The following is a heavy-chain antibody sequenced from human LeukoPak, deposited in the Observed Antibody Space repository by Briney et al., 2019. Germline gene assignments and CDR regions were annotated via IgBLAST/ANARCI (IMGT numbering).Heavy chain of an antibody. D-gene: IGHD6-19*01. CDR2: IYAGGTT. Sequence: GGSLRLSCAASGFTVSSNYMSWVRQAPGKGLEWVSVIYAGGTTYYSDSVKGRFTISRDNPKNTLYLQMNSLRADDTALYYCAKGRSEVAGPPDYWGQGTLVTVSS. V-gene: IGHV3-53*01. CDR3: AKGRSEVAGPPDY. J-gene: IGHJ4*02. CDR1: GFTVSSNY.